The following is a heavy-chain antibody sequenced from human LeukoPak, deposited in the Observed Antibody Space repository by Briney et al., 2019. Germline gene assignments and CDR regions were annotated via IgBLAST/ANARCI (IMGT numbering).Heavy chain of an antibody. CDR1: GFTFSSHG. Sequence: GGSLRLSCVASGFTFSSHGMNWVRQAPGKGLEWVSGIIPSGHTTYYADSVKGRFTISRDNSKNTLYLQMNSLRAEDTAVYYCAKDEGIAAAAPFDYWGQGTLVTVSS. CDR3: AKDEGIAAAAPFDY. CDR2: IIPSGHTT. J-gene: IGHJ4*02. V-gene: IGHV3-23*01. D-gene: IGHD6-13*01.